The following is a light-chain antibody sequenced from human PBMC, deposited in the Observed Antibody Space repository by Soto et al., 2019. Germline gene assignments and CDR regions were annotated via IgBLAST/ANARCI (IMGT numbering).Light chain of an antibody. Sequence: EIVLTQSPGTLSLSPGERATLSCRASQSVTSSYLAWYQHKPDQAPRLLIYAASRRATGIPDRFTGSGSGTDFTLTISRLGPDDFAVYYCHQYGSSPPTFGGGTKVEIK. V-gene: IGKV3-20*01. CDR1: QSVTSSY. CDR2: AAS. J-gene: IGKJ4*01. CDR3: HQYGSSPPT.